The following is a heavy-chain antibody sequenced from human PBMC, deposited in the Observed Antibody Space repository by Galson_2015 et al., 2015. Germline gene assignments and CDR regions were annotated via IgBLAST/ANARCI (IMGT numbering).Heavy chain of an antibody. Sequence: CAISGDSVSTPGAAWNWIRQSPSRGLEWLGRTFYRSRWYNDYAVSMKSRITINPDTSKNQFSLQLSSVTPEDTAVYYCARGGNGANWYFDLWGRGTLVTVSS. CDR1: GDSVSTPGAA. CDR3: ARGGNGANWYFDL. J-gene: IGHJ2*01. V-gene: IGHV6-1*01. CDR2: TFYRSRWYN. D-gene: IGHD1-1*01.